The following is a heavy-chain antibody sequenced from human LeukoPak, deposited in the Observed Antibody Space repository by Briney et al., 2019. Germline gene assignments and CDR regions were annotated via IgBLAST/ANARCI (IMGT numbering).Heavy chain of an antibody. Sequence: GGSLRLSCAASGFTFSSYWMSWVRQAPGKGLEWVSGISWDSDSIGYADSVKGRFTISRDNAKNSLYLHMYSLRVEDTALYYCAKAHTEGDYGLDYWGQGTLVTVSS. V-gene: IGHV3-9*01. CDR3: AKAHTEGDYGLDY. CDR1: GFTFSSYW. J-gene: IGHJ4*02. D-gene: IGHD4/OR15-4a*01. CDR2: ISWDSDSI.